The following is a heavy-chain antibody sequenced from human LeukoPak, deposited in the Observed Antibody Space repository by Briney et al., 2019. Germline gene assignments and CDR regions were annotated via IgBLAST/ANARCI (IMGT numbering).Heavy chain of an antibody. D-gene: IGHD3-16*02. Sequence: ASVKVSCKASGNTSTNYAMNWVRQAPGQGLEWMGWINTNTGEPTYAQGFTGRFVFSLDTSVSTAYLQISSLKAEDTAVYYCARAFQPLGGLSFPDSWGQGTLVTVSS. CDR1: GNTSTNYA. J-gene: IGHJ5*01. V-gene: IGHV7-4-1*02. CDR3: ARAFQPLGGLSFPDS. CDR2: INTNTGEP.